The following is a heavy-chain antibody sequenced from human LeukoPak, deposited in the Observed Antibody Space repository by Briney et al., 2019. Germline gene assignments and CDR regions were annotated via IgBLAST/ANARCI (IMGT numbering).Heavy chain of an antibody. D-gene: IGHD2-21*01. CDR3: VRDSNYYQNSGGRNVHYYSLDI. CDR2: IKADGSVN. Sequence: GVLRLPCAASGFSFSAFWMTWVRQAPGKGLEWVANIKADGSVNHSVASMGGRFTISRDNARNSIYLQMNSLRAEDTAVYYCVRDSNYYQNSGGRNVHYYSLDIWGHGTTVTVSS. V-gene: IGHV3-7*01. CDR1: GFSFSAFW. J-gene: IGHJ3*02.